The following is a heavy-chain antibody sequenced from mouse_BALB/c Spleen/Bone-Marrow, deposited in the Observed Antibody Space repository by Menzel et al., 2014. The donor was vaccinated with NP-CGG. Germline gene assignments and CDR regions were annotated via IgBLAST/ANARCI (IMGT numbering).Heavy chain of an antibody. CDR1: GFTFSTYG. J-gene: IGHJ4*01. CDR3: ARQNYRGAMDY. D-gene: IGHD2-14*01. CDR2: INSGGGNT. V-gene: IGHV5-6*01. Sequence: EVQLVESGGDLVKPGGSLKLSCAASGFTFSTYGMSWVRQTPDKRLEWVATINSGGGNTYYLDSVKGRFTISRDNARNTLYLQMSSLKSEDTAMYYCARQNYRGAMDYWGQGTSVTVSS.